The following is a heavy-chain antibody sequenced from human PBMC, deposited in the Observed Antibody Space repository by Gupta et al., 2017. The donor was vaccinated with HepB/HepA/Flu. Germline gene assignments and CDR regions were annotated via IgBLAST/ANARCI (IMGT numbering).Heavy chain of an antibody. D-gene: IGHD4-17*01. CDR3: ARDASDYGDYNYYYYMDV. Sequence: EVQLVESGGGLVKPGGSLRLSCAASGFTFSSYSMNWVRQAPGKGLEWVSSISSSSSYRYYADSVKGRFTISRDNAKNSLYLQMNSLRAEDTAVYYCARDASDYGDYNYYYYMDVWGKGTTVTVSS. J-gene: IGHJ6*03. CDR1: GFTFSSYS. V-gene: IGHV3-21*01. CDR2: ISSSSSYR.